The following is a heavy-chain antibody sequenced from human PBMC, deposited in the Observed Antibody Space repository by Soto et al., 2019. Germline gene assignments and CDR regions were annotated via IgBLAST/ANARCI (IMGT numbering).Heavy chain of an antibody. CDR2: LLRSGSSA. CDR1: GFTFRNNT. J-gene: IGHJ5*02. Sequence: GGSLRLSCSASGFTFRNNTMTLARPAPGKGLEWVSGLLRSGSSAYYADSVRGGFTISSDTSANALYLQMDNLRAEDPAIYYSAKDAISGDGIWLMDSWGQGTVVTVSS. V-gene: IGHV3-23*01. CDR3: AKDAISGDGIWLMDS. D-gene: IGHD4-17*01.